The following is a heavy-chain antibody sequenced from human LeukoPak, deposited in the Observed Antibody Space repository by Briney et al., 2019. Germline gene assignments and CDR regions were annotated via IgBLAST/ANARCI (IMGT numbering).Heavy chain of an antibody. Sequence: SETLSLTCTVSGGSISGYYWSWIRQPPGKGLEWIGYIYYSGNTNYNPSLKSRVTISVDTSKNQFSLKLSSVTAADTALYYCARAGYNYGFFNFDYWGQGTLVTVSS. CDR3: ARAGYNYGFFNFDY. V-gene: IGHV4-59*08. CDR2: IYYSGNT. CDR1: GGSISGYY. J-gene: IGHJ4*02. D-gene: IGHD5-18*01.